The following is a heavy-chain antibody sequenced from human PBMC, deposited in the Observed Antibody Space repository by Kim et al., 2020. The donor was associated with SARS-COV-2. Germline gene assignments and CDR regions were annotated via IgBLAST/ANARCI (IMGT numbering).Heavy chain of an antibody. CDR2: INPSGGST. Sequence: ASVKVSCKASGYTFTSYYMHWVRQAPGQGLEWMGIINPSGGSTSYAQKFQGRVTMTRDTSTSTVYMELSSLRSEDTAVYYCAREGCSGGSCYPLDYWGQGTLVTVSS. CDR3: AREGCSGGSCYPLDY. D-gene: IGHD2-15*01. V-gene: IGHV1-46*01. CDR1: GYTFTSYY. J-gene: IGHJ4*02.